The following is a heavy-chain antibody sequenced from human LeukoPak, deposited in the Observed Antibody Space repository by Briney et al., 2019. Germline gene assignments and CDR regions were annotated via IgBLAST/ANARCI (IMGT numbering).Heavy chain of an antibody. Sequence: SETLSLTCTVSGGSISSGDYYWSWIRQPPGKGLEWIGYIYYSGSTYYNPSLKSRVTISVDTSKNQFSLKLSSVTAADTAVYYCARTIVVVPAAMPYYYYYYMDVWGKGTTVTVPS. CDR2: IYYSGST. D-gene: IGHD2-2*01. V-gene: IGHV4-30-4*08. CDR3: ARTIVVVPAAMPYYYYYYMDV. CDR1: GGSISSGDYY. J-gene: IGHJ6*03.